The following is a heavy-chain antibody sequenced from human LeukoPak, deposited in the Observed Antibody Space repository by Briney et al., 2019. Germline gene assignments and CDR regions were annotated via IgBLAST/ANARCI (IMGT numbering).Heavy chain of an antibody. CDR3: ARSRAGSGSYFGAFDI. V-gene: IGHV3-21*04. D-gene: IGHD3-10*01. J-gene: IGHJ3*02. CDR2: IDVGSYT. Sequence: GGSLRLSCAVSGFTFSNYAMNWIRQAPGKGLEWVSSIDVGSYTYYAGSVKGRFTISRDNAKNSLYLQMNSLRAEDTAVYYCARSRAGSGSYFGAFDIWGQGTMVTVSS. CDR1: GFTFSNYA.